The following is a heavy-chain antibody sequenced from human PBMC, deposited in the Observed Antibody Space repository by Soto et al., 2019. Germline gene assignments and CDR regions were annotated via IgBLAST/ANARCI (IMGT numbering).Heavy chain of an antibody. V-gene: IGHV1-2*04. CDR2: INPNSGGT. CDR3: ARDGCSGGSCLFDY. J-gene: IGHJ4*02. CDR1: GYTFTGYY. Sequence: QVQLVQSGAEVKKPGASVKVSCKASGYTFTGYYMHWVRQAPGQGLEWMGWINPNSGGTNYAQKFQGWVPMTRDPSISTAYMELSRLRSNETAVYSCARDGCSGGSCLFDYWGQGTPVTVSS. D-gene: IGHD2-15*01.